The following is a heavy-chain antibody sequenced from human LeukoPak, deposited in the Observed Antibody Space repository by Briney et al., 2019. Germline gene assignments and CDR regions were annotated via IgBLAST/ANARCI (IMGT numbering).Heavy chain of an antibody. J-gene: IGHJ4*02. D-gene: IGHD1-26*01. CDR3: TKGYRAIAY. Sequence: GGSLRLSCAASGFTISSYAMTWVRQAPGKGLEWVSTFSGSGSTTYYADSVKGRFTISRDNSKNTVFLQMDSLGAEDTAVYYCTKGYRAIAYWGQGTLVTVSS. CDR1: GFTISSYA. CDR2: FSGSGSTT. V-gene: IGHV3-23*01.